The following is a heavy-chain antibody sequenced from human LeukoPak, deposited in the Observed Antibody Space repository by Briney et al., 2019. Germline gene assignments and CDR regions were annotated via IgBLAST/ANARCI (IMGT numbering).Heavy chain of an antibody. D-gene: IGHD6-13*01. CDR2: IYYTGRT. Sequence: SETLSLTCTVSGGXITSSGQSWGWIRQPPGKGLEWTGTIYYTGRTYYNPSLQSRITISVDTSRNQFSLKLSSYCAQSLGSNTWMGNWFDPWGQGTLVTVSS. V-gene: IGHV4-39*01. CDR3: MGNWFDP. CDR1: GGXITSSGQS. J-gene: IGHJ5*02.